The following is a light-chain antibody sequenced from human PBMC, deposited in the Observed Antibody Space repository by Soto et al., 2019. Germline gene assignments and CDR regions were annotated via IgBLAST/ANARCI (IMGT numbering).Light chain of an antibody. CDR3: QQYNSYPWK. CDR1: QDICNY. Sequence: DIQMTQSPSSLSASVGDRVTITFQASQDICNYLNWYQQKPGKAPKLLIYDVSNLETGVPSRFSGSGSGTDFTIHSNSLQPEDIAPYYCQQYNSYPWKFGQGTTVEIK. V-gene: IGKV1-33*01. CDR2: DVS. J-gene: IGKJ1*01.